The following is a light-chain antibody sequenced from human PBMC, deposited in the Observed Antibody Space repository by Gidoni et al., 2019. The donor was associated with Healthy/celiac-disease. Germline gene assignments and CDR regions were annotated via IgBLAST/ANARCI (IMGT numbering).Light chain of an antibody. CDR1: NIGSKS. Sequence: SYVLTQPPSVSVAPGQTARITCGENNIGSKSVHWDQQKPGQAPVLVVYDDSDRPSGIPERFSGSNSGNTATLTISRVEAGDEADYYCQVWDSSSDLVVFGGGTKLTVL. CDR2: DDS. CDR3: QVWDSSSDLVV. J-gene: IGLJ2*01. V-gene: IGLV3-21*02.